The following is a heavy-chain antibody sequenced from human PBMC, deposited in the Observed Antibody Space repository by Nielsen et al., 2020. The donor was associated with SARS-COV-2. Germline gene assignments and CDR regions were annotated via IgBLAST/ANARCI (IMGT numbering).Heavy chain of an antibody. D-gene: IGHD1-26*01. J-gene: IGHJ3*01. Sequence: SETLSLTCAVSGVSISSGGYYWSWIRQHPGKGLEWIGDIYHGGSTYYNPSLKSRLTLSTDTSKNQFSLTLTSVTAADTAIYFCARNSGSYRINDAFSVWGQGTVVTVSS. V-gene: IGHV4-31*11. CDR3: ARNSGSYRINDAFSV. CDR1: GVSISSGGYY. CDR2: IYHGGST.